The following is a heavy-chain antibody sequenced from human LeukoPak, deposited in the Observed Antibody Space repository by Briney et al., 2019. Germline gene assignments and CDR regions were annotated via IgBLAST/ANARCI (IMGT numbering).Heavy chain of an antibody. CDR3: ARTLSGFNYYYYYMDV. V-gene: IGHV4-39*07. CDR2: IYYSGNT. D-gene: IGHD2/OR15-2a*01. J-gene: IGHJ6*03. CDR1: GGSISSSSYY. Sequence: SETLSLTCTVSGGSISSSSYYWGWIRQPPGKGLEWIGSIYYSGNTYYNPSLKSRVTISVDKSKEQFSLKLSSVTAADTAVYYCARTLSGFNYYYYYMDVWGKGTTVTVSS.